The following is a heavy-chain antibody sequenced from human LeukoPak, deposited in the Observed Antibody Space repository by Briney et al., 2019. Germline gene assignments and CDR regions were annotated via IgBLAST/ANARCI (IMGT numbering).Heavy chain of an antibody. D-gene: IGHD5-18*01. CDR1: GYTFTSYG. Sequence: ASVKVSCKASGYTFTSYGISWVRQAPGQGLEWMGWISAYNGNTNYAQNFQGRVTMTTDTSTSTAYMELRGLRSDDTAVYYCARAGAYIYGLDFWGQGILVTVSS. V-gene: IGHV1-18*01. CDR3: ARAGAYIYGLDF. J-gene: IGHJ4*02. CDR2: ISAYNGNT.